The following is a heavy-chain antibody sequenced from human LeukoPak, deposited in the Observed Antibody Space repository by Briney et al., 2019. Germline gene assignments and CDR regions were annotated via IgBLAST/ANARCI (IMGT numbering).Heavy chain of an antibody. V-gene: IGHV6-1*01. J-gene: IGHJ4*02. CDR3: AREASGTPGYFDS. Sequence: SQTLSLTCAISGDSVSSNSAAWSWIRQSPSRGLEWLGRTCYRSKWYNDYAISVKSRITINPDTSKNQVSLQLNTVTLEDTAVYYCAREASGTPGYFDSWGQGTLVTVSS. D-gene: IGHD1/OR15-1a*01. CDR1: GDSVSSNSAA. CDR2: TCYRSKWYN.